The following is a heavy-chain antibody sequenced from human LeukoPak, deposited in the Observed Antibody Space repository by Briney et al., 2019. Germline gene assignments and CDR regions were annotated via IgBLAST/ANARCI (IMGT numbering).Heavy chain of an antibody. CDR1: GFTFSSYG. D-gene: IGHD3-10*01. Sequence: GGSLRLSCAASGFTFSSYGMHWVRQAPGKGLEWVAFIRYDGSNKYYADSVKGRFTISRDNSKNTLYLQMNSLRAEDTAVYYCAREAVLLWCGEGIGEPYFDYWGQGTLVSVSS. V-gene: IGHV3-30*02. CDR3: AREAVLLWCGEGIGEPYFDY. J-gene: IGHJ4*02. CDR2: IRYDGSNK.